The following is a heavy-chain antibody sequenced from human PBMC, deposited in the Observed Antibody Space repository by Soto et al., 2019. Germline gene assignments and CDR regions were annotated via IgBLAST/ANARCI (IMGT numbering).Heavy chain of an antibody. CDR2: INPAGTIT. CDR3: TSDTFGLRDT. D-gene: IGHD3-16*01. Sequence: MQMVESGGGSVQPGGSLRLSCAASGFPFSHHWMHWVRQTPGKGLVWVSRINPAGTITNYADSVEGRVTISRDNADSALFLQMNSLSAEDTAIYYCTSDTFGLRDTWGQGTLVTVSS. J-gene: IGHJ5*01. CDR1: GFPFSHHW. V-gene: IGHV3-74*01.